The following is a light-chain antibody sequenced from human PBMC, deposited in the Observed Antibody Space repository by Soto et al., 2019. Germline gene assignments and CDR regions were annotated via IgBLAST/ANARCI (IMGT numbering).Light chain of an antibody. CDR3: SSYTSSSTYV. Sequence: QSALTQPASVSGSPGQSITISCTGTSSDVGAYNYVSWYQQHPGKAPRLMIYDVNNRPSGVSNRFSGSKSGNTASLTISWLQAEDEADYYCSSYTSSSTYVFGTGTKVTVL. CDR1: SSDVGAYNY. J-gene: IGLJ1*01. CDR2: DVN. V-gene: IGLV2-14*03.